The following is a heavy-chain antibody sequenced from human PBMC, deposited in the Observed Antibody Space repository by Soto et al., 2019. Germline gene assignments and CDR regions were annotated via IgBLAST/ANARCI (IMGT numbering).Heavy chain of an antibody. CDR2: SYHIGST. V-gene: IGHV4-30-4*01. J-gene: IGHJ5*02. CDR1: GASVSSGNYY. D-gene: IGHD3-22*01. CDR3: ARYYSAGGGYSNWFDP. Sequence: SETLSLTCTVSGASVSSGNYYWSWIRQPPGKGLEWSGYSYHIGSTFYNPSLESRVTISVDTSKNQFSLKLSSMTAADTALYYCARYYSAGGGYSNWFDPWGQGTLVTVSS.